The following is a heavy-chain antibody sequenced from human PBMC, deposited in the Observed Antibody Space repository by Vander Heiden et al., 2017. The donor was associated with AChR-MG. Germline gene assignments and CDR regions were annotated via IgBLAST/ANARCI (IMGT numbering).Heavy chain of an antibody. CDR1: GGSIGSSDYY. CDR3: ARRSPVSIRGGGNFDY. Sequence: QLQLQESGPGLVKSSGTLSLTCTVSGGSIGSSDYYWGWIRQPPGKGLEWIGSIYYSGSTHYNPSLKSRVTLSVDTSKNQFSLKVSSVTAADTAVYYCARRSPVSIRGGGNFDYWGQGTLVTVSS. J-gene: IGHJ4*02. CDR2: IYYSGST. V-gene: IGHV4-39*01. D-gene: IGHD3-3*01.